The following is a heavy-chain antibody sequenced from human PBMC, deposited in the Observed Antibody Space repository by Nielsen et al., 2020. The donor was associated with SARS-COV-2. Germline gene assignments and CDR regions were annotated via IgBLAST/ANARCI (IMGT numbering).Heavy chain of an antibody. D-gene: IGHD5-18*01. CDR3: AKDQRDTAMVTAFDY. V-gene: IGHV3-7*01. Sequence: GGSLRLSCAASGFTFSSYWMSWVRQAPGKGLEWVANIKQDGSEKYYVDSVKGRFTISRDNAKNSLYLQMNSLRAEDTAVYYCAKDQRDTAMVTAFDYWGQGTLVTVSS. CDR1: GFTFSSYW. CDR2: IKQDGSEK. J-gene: IGHJ4*02.